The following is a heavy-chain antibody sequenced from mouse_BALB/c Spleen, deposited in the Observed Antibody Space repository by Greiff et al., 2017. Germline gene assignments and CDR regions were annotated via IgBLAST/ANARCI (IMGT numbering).Heavy chain of an antibody. Sequence: EVQVVESGGGLVKPGGSLKLSCAASGFTFSSYTMSWVRQTPEKRLEWVATISSGGGNTYYPDSVKGRFTISRDNAKNNLYLQMSSLRSEDTALYYCARWLGGYYAMDYWGQGTSVTVSS. V-gene: IGHV5-9*03. J-gene: IGHJ4*01. D-gene: IGHD1-1*02. CDR1: GFTFSSYT. CDR2: ISSGGGNT. CDR3: ARWLGGYYAMDY.